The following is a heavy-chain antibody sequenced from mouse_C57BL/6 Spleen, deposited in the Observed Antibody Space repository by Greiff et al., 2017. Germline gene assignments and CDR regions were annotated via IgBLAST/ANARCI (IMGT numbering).Heavy chain of an antibody. D-gene: IGHD2-5*01. CDR1: GYTFTDYN. J-gene: IGHJ3*01. CDR2: INPNNGGT. Sequence: EVQLQQSGPELVKPGASVKIPCKASGYTFTDYNMDWVKQSHGKSLEWIGDINPNNGGTIYNQKFKGKATLTVDKSSSTAYMELRSMTSEDTAVYYCARSEAYYSNYGFAYWGQGTLGTVSA. V-gene: IGHV1-18*01. CDR3: ARSEAYYSNYGFAY.